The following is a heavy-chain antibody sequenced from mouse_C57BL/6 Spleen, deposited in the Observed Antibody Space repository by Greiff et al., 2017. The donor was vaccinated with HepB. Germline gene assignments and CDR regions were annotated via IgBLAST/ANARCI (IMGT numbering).Heavy chain of an antibody. CDR3: ARNYVDYAMDY. Sequence: EVMLVESGGGLVKPGGSLKLSCAASGFTFSDYGMHWVRQAPEKGLEWVAYISSGSSTIYYADTVKGRFTISRDNAKNTLFLQMTSLRSEDTAMYYCARNYVDYAMDYWGQGTSVTVSS. CDR2: ISSGSSTI. V-gene: IGHV5-17*01. D-gene: IGHD1-1*01. J-gene: IGHJ4*01. CDR1: GFTFSDYG.